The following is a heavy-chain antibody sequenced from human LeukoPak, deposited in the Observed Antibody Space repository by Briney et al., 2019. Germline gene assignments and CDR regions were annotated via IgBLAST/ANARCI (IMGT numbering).Heavy chain of an antibody. Sequence: ASVKVSCKASGYTFTGYYLHWVRQAPGQGLEWMGWINPNSGGTSYEQKCQGRVTMTRDTSISTAYMELSSLRSDDTAVYYCAREKYSGGYLLDYWGQGTLVTVSS. CDR3: AREKYSGGYLLDY. V-gene: IGHV1-2*02. J-gene: IGHJ4*02. CDR2: INPNSGGT. CDR1: GYTFTGYY. D-gene: IGHD1-26*01.